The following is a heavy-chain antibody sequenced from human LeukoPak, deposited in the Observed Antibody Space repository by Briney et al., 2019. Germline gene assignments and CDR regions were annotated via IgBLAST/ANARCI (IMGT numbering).Heavy chain of an antibody. V-gene: IGHV4-61*02. D-gene: IGHD6-13*01. Sequence: PSETLSLTCTVSGGSISSGSYYWSWIRQPAGKGLEWIGRIYTSGSTNYNPSLKSRVTISVDTSKNQFSLKLSSVTAADTAVYYCARGYSSSWFDPWGQGTLVTVSS. CDR2: IYTSGST. J-gene: IGHJ5*02. CDR1: GGSISSGSYY. CDR3: ARGYSSSWFDP.